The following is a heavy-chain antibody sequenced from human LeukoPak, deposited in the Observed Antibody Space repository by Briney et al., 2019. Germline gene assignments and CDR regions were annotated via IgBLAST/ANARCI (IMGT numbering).Heavy chain of an antibody. CDR3: ARGDFNTSTLEGNWFDP. V-gene: IGHV1-2*02. J-gene: IGHJ5*02. Sequence: ASVKVSCKASGYTFTGYYMHWVRQAPGQGLEWMGWINPNSGGTNYAQKFQGRVTMTRDTSISTAYMELSRLRSDDTAVYYCARGDFNTSTLEGNWFDPWGQGTLVTVSS. CDR1: GYTFTGYY. CDR2: INPNSGGT. D-gene: IGHD2-2*01.